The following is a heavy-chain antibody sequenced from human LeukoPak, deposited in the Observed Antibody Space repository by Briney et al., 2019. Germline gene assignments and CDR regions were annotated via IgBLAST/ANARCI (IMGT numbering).Heavy chain of an antibody. J-gene: IGHJ3*02. Sequence: VASVKVSCKASGGTFSSYAISWVRQAPGQGLEWMGIINPSGGSTSYAQKFQGRVTMTRDTSTSTVYMELSSLRSEDTAVYYCARPFGGYSYGDDAFDIWGQGTMVTVSS. D-gene: IGHD5-18*01. CDR2: INPSGGST. CDR3: ARPFGGYSYGDDAFDI. V-gene: IGHV1-46*01. CDR1: GGTFSSYA.